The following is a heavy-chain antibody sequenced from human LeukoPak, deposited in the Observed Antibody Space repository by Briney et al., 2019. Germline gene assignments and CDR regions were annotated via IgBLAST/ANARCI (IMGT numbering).Heavy chain of an antibody. J-gene: IGHJ5*02. CDR1: GDSISSGASY. Sequence: PSETLSLTCSVSGDSISSGASYWSWLRRPPGEGLEWIGYIYHSGTSYYNPSLRSRVSISVDTSKNQFSLNLRSVTDADTAVYYCARGESSASNWFDPWGQGTLVTVSS. CDR2: IYHSGTS. D-gene: IGHD3-22*01. CDR3: ARGESSASNWFDP. V-gene: IGHV4-30-4*01.